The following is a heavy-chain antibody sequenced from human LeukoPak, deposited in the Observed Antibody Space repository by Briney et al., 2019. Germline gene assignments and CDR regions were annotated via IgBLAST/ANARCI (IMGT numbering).Heavy chain of an antibody. D-gene: IGHD5-18*01. V-gene: IGHV5-51*01. CDR2: ICPGDSDT. CDR3: ARLVDTAMVIGYYFDY. Sequence: GESLKISCKGSGYSFTSYWIGWVRQMPGKGLEWMGIICPGDSDTRYSPSFQGQVTISADKSISTAYLQWSSLKASDTAMYYCARLVDTAMVIGYYFDYWGQGTLVTVSS. CDR1: GYSFTSYW. J-gene: IGHJ4*02.